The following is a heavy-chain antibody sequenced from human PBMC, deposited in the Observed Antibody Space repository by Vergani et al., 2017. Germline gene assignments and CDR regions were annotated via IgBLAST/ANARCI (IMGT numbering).Heavy chain of an antibody. Sequence: EVHLLESGGGQVESGGSLRLSCVASGFTFSNSATSWVGHTSGKGLAWVSAISGYGDRTYYADPVKGRFTISRDNSKNTVYLQMNSLKAEDRATYYCAGEERSNTSPFVGDWGQGTLVTV. CDR2: ISGYGDRT. CDR1: GFTFSNSA. J-gene: IGHJ4*02. D-gene: IGHD2/OR15-2a*01. CDR3: AGEERSNTSPFVGD. V-gene: IGHV3-23*01.